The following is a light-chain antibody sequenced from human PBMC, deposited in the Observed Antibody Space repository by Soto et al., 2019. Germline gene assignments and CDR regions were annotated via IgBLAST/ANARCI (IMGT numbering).Light chain of an antibody. J-gene: IGLJ1*01. CDR2: EVD. CDR3: SSFAGNNSLYV. Sequence: QSALTQPPSASGSPGQSVTISCTGTSSDVGAYNYVSWYQQYPGKAPKLMIYEVDKRPSGVPDRFSGSKSGSTASLTVSGLQAEDEADYYCSSFAGNNSLYVFGTGTKLTVL. V-gene: IGLV2-8*01. CDR1: SSDVGAYNY.